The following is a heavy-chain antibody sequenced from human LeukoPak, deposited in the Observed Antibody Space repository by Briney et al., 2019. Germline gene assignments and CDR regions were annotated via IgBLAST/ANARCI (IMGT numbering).Heavy chain of an antibody. Sequence: SVKVSCKASGGTFSSYAITWVRQAPGQGLEWMGGIIPIFATANYAQKFQGRVTITADESTSTAYMELSSLRSEDTAMYYCARDHHSSGWYWFDPWGQGTLVTVSS. CDR3: ARDHHSSGWYWFDP. V-gene: IGHV1-69*13. D-gene: IGHD6-19*01. CDR2: IIPIFATA. J-gene: IGHJ5*02. CDR1: GGTFSSYA.